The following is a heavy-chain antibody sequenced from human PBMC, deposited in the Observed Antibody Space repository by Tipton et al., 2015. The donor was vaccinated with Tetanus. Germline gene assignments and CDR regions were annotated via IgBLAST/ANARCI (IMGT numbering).Heavy chain of an antibody. CDR3: ARRSLTNYGLDV. J-gene: IGHJ6*02. CDR2: INPDGRRT. D-gene: IGHD1-1*01. CDR1: GFTSESHY. V-gene: IGHV3-74*01. Sequence: SLRPSCAASGFTSESHYMHWVRQTPGKGLLWISRINPDGRRTYYADSVKGRFTISGDNAKNTVYLQMNSLRAEDTAVYFCARRSLTNYGLDVWGQGTPVTVSS.